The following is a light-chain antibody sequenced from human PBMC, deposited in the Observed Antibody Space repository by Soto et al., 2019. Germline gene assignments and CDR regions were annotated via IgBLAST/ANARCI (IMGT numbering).Light chain of an antibody. CDR2: AAS. V-gene: IGKV1-8*01. CDR1: QGISSY. Sequence: AIRMTQSPSSFSASTGDRVTITCRASQGISSYLAWYQQKPGKAPKLLIYAASTLQSGVPSRFSGSGYGTDFTLTISCLHSEDFATYYCQQYYSYPRTFGQGTKVEIK. CDR3: QQYYSYPRT. J-gene: IGKJ1*01.